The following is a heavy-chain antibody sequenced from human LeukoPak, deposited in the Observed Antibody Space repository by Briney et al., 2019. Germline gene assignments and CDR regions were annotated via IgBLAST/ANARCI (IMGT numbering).Heavy chain of an antibody. Sequence: SETLSLTCTVSGDSISSYYWSWIRQPPGKGLEWIGYIHYSGSTNYNPSLKSRVTISVDTSKNQFSLKLSSVTAADTAVYYCARYDVWGSYRAFDYWGQGTLVTVSS. J-gene: IGHJ4*02. CDR1: GDSISSYY. V-gene: IGHV4-59*08. CDR2: IHYSGST. CDR3: ARYDVWGSYRAFDY. D-gene: IGHD3-16*02.